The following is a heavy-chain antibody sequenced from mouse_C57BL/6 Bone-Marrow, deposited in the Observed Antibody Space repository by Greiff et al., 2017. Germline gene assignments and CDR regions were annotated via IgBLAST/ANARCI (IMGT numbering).Heavy chain of an antibody. V-gene: IGHV1-55*01. CDR2: IYPGSGST. D-gene: IGHD2-2*01. CDR1: GYTFTSYW. Sequence: QVQLQQPGAELVKPGASVKMSCKASGYTFTSYWITWVKQRPGQGLEWIGDIYPGSGSTNYNEKFKSKATRTVDTSSSTAYMQLSSLTSEDSAVYYCARGDYGYDEAYWGQGTLVTVSA. J-gene: IGHJ3*01. CDR3: ARGDYGYDEAY.